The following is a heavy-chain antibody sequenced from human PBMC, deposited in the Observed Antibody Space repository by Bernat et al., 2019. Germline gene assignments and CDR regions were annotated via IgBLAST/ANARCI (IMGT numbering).Heavy chain of an antibody. D-gene: IGHD3-16*01. J-gene: IGHJ4*02. CDR1: GFTVSSNY. CDR3: ARGYYDYVWGGYSNYFDY. CDR2: IYSGGST. Sequence: EVQLVESGGGLVQPGGSLRLSCAASGFTVSSNYMSWVRQAPGKGLEWVSVIYSGGSTYYADSVKGRFTISRDNSKNTLYLQMNSLRAEDTAVYYCARGYYDYVWGGYSNYFDYWGQGTLSPSPQ. V-gene: IGHV3-66*01.